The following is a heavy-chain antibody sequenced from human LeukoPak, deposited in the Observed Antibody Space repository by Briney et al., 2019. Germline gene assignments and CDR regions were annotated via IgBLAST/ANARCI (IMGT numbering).Heavy chain of an antibody. Sequence: PGGSLRLSCTASGFTFDDFAMHWVRQAPGKGLEWVSGITWNSNVIGYMDSVRGRFTISRDNARHSLYLQMNTLRVEDTALYYCAKGRRGDYGAFDVWGQGTMVTVSS. CDR2: ITWNSNVI. V-gene: IGHV3-9*01. CDR3: AKGRRGDYGAFDV. CDR1: GFTFDDFA. J-gene: IGHJ3*01. D-gene: IGHD4-17*01.